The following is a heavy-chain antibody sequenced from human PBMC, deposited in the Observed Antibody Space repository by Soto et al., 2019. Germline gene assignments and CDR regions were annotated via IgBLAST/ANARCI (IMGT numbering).Heavy chain of an antibody. D-gene: IGHD3-3*01. CDR2: ISSSSSTI. J-gene: IGHJ4*02. CDR1: GFTFSSYS. Sequence: GGSLRLSCAASGFTFSSYSMNWVRQAPGKGLEWVSYISSSSSTIYYADSVKGRFTISRDNAKNSLYLQMNSLRAEDTAVYYCARDKATGYYDFWSGSPQGFDYWGQGTLVTVSS. V-gene: IGHV3-48*01. CDR3: ARDKATGYYDFWSGSPQGFDY.